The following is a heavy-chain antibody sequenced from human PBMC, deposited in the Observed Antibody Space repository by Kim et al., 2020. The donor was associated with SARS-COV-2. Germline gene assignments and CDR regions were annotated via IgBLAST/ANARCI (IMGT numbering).Heavy chain of an antibody. J-gene: IGHJ4*02. D-gene: IGHD6-13*01. CDR3: ARVGGSSWQGEDYFDY. V-gene: IGHV4-31*02. Sequence: SLKSRVTVSVDTSKNQFSLKLSSVTAADTAVYYCARVGGSSWQGEDYFDYWGQGTLVTVSS.